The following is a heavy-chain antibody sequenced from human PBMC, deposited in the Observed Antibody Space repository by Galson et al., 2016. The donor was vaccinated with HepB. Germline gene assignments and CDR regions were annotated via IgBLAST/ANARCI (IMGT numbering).Heavy chain of an antibody. J-gene: IGHJ4*02. D-gene: IGHD6-19*01. CDR2: IDTTNGNT. CDR3: ARDQVDSSGWVDY. V-gene: IGHV1-18*04. Sequence: SVKVSCKASGYIFTNHAFSWVRQAPGQSLEWMGWIDTTNGNTVYARKLQGRVTMTTDTSTNTAYMELTSLRSDDTAVYYCARDQVDSSGWVDYWGQGTLVTVSS. CDR1: GYIFTNHA.